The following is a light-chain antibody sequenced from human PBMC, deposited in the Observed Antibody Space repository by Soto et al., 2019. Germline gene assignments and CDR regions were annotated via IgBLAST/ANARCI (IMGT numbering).Light chain of an antibody. J-gene: IGKJ4*01. Sequence: VLTQSPATLPLSPGERATLSCRASQSVSSYLAWYQQKPGQAPRLLIYDASNRATGIPARFSGSGSGTDFTLTISSIEPEDFAVYYCQQRRNWPPRLTFGGGTKVDIK. V-gene: IGKV3-11*01. CDR2: DAS. CDR3: QQRRNWPPRLT. CDR1: QSVSSY.